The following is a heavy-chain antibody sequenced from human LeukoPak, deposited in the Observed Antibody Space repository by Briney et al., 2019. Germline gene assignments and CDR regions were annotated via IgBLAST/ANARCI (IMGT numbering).Heavy chain of an antibody. CDR3: ARDTSDDYAYGMDV. J-gene: IGHJ6*02. Sequence: ASVKVSCKASGYTFTSYGISWVRQAPGQGLEWMGWISAYNGNTNYAQKLQGRVTMTTDTSTSTAYMELRSLRSDDTAVYYCARDTSDDYAYGMDVWGQGTTVTVSS. CDR1: GYTFTSYG. V-gene: IGHV1-18*01. CDR2: ISAYNGNT.